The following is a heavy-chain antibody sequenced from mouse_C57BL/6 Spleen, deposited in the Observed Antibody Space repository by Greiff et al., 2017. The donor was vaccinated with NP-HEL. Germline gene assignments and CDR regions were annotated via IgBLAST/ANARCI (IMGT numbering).Heavy chain of an antibody. J-gene: IGHJ4*01. CDR1: GYTFTDYE. CDR3: TSRVTLAMDY. D-gene: IGHD2-2*01. V-gene: IGHV1-15*01. CDR2: IDPETGGT. Sequence: QVQLQQSGAELVRPGASVTLSCKASGYTFTDYEMHWVKQTPVHGLEWIGAIDPETGGTAYNQKFKGKAILTADKSSSTAYMELRSLTSEDSAVYYCTSRVTLAMDYWGQGTSVTVSS.